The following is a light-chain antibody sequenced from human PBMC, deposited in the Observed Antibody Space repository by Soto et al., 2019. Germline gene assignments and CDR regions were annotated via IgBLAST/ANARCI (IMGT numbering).Light chain of an antibody. CDR2: DVT. V-gene: IGLV2-14*01. Sequence: QSVLTQPASVSGSPGQSITISCTGTSSDVGGYNLVTWYQQYPGKAPKLVIHDVTRRPSGVSNRFSGSKSGTTASLTISGLQAEDEADYYCCSYTSSTSYVFGTGTKVTVL. CDR3: CSYTSSTSYV. J-gene: IGLJ1*01. CDR1: SSDVGGYNL.